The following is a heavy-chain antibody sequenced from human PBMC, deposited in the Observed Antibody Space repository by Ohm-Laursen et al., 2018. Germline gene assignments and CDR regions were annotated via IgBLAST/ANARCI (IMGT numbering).Heavy chain of an antibody. CDR1: GFTFSNYD. V-gene: IGHV3-23*01. CDR2: ITDSGGST. D-gene: IGHD6-19*01. J-gene: IGHJ4*02. CDR3: VKGSRTSGWQN. Sequence: SLRLSCAASGFTFSNYDMYWVRQAPGKGLEWVSAITDSGGSTFYADSVKGQFIISSDNSKNMLYLQMNSLIAEVTAIYYCVKGSRTSGWQNWGQGTLITVSS.